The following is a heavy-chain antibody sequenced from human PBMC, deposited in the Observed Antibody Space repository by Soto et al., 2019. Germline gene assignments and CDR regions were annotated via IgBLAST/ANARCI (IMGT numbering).Heavy chain of an antibody. J-gene: IGHJ6*02. CDR1: GFTFNKFA. V-gene: IGHV3-23*01. CDR3: ARSITMVRGVIRYYYYYGMDV. CDR2: ISGSGGST. D-gene: IGHD3-10*01. Sequence: PVGSLRLSCAASGFTFNKFAMTWVRQAPGKGLEWVSGISGSGGSTYYADSVKGRFTISRDNSKNTLYLQMNSLRTEDTAVYYCARSITMVRGVIRYYYYYGMDVSGQGTTVTVSS.